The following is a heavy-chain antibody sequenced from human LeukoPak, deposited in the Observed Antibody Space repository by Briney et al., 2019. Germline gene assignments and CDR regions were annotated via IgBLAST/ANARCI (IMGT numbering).Heavy chain of an antibody. CDR3: ARAGFYYDSSGPKVFDY. CDR2: IYPGDSDT. V-gene: IGHV5-51*01. CDR1: GYSFTSYW. D-gene: IGHD3-22*01. J-gene: IGHJ4*02. Sequence: GKSLKISCKGSGYSFTSYWIGWVRQMPGKGLEWMGIIYPGDSDTRYSPSFQGQVTISADKSISTAYLQWSSLKASDTAMYYCARAGFYYDSSGPKVFDYWGQGTLVTVSS.